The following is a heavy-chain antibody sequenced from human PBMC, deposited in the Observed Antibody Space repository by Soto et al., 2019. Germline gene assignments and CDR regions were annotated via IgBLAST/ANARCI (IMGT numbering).Heavy chain of an antibody. Sequence: HPGGSLRLSCAASGFTFSNYDINWVRQAPGKGPEWISHISSSGGIIYYADSVKGRSTISRDNAKNSLYLQMNSLRGEDTAVYYCAREGSVSSSDYYAYYYGMDVWGQGTTVTVSS. D-gene: IGHD3-10*01. J-gene: IGHJ6*02. CDR1: GFTFSNYD. V-gene: IGHV3-48*03. CDR3: AREGSVSSSDYYAYYYGMDV. CDR2: ISSSGGII.